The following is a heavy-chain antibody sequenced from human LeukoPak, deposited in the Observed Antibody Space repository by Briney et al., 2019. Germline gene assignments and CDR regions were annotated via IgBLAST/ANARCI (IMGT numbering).Heavy chain of an antibody. J-gene: IGHJ6*02. CDR1: GPSISSYY. D-gene: IGHD1-14*01. CDR2: IYTSGST. Sequence: SETLSLICTVYGPSISSYYSSWLRQPAGEGLGWLGCIYTSGSTNYNTSLKSRITMSVVTSKNQFSLKLSSVTAADTAVFYWAREEPYYYEYYGMDVWGQGTAVTVSS. CDR3: AREEPYYYEYYGMDV. V-gene: IGHV4-4*07.